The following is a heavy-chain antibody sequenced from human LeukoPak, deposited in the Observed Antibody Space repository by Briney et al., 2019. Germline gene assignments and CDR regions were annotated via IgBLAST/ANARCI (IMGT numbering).Heavy chain of an antibody. V-gene: IGHV4-39*01. D-gene: IGHD3-3*01. CDR2: IYYSGST. CDR1: GGSISSSSYY. CDR3: ARSLFGVVIPHYFDQ. J-gene: IGHJ4*02. Sequence: KPSETLSLTCTVSGGSISSSSYYWGWTRQPPGKGLEWIGGIYYSGSTYYNPSLKRRVTISVDTSKNQFSLKLSSVTAADTAVYYCARSLFGVVIPHYFDQWGQGTLVTVSS.